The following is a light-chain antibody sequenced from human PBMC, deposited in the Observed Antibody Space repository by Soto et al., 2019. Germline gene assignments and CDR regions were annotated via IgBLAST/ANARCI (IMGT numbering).Light chain of an antibody. CDR2: EVS. J-gene: IGLJ1*01. V-gene: IGLV2-8*01. CDR1: SSDVGGYNF. CDR3: SSYAGSDNYV. Sequence: QSALTKPPSASGPPGQSVTISCTGTSSDVGGYNFVSWYQQHPGKGPKLMIYEVSKRPSGVPDRFSASKSGNTASLTVSGLQAEDEADYYCSSYAGSDNYVFGTGTKVTVL.